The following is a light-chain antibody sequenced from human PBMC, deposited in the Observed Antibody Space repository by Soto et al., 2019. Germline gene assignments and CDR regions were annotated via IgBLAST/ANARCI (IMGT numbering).Light chain of an antibody. J-gene: IGKJ3*01. CDR3: QQYGRSPFT. V-gene: IGKV3-20*01. Sequence: PEERATLSCRASQSVSSSYLAWYQQKPGQAPRLLIYGASSRATGIPGRFSGSGSGTDFTLTISRLEPEDFAVYYCQQYGRSPFTFGPGTKVDIK. CDR1: QSVSSSY. CDR2: GAS.